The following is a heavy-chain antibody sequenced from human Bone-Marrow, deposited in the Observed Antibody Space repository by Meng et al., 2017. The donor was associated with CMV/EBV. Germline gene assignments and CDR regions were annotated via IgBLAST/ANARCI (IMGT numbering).Heavy chain of an antibody. J-gene: IGHJ4*02. V-gene: IGHV1-69*12. CDR3: ASWAVNTFDY. CDR2: IIPIFCTA. Sequence: QFQLVTHGAEWKMPGSSVKVSSKASGGTVRSVSISLVRQAPGQELGWMGGIIPIFCTANYAQKFHGRVTNTADESTSTAYMELSSLRSGDTAVYYCASWAVNTFDYWGQGTLVTVSS. CDR1: GGTVRSVS. D-gene: IGHD2/OR15-2a*01.